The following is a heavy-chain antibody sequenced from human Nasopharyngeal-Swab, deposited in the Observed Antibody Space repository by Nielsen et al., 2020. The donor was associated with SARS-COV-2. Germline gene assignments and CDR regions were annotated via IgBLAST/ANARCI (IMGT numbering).Heavy chain of an antibody. Sequence: GGSLRLSYEASGFTFSSHAMSWVRQAPGKGREWVSAISGRGGSTYYADSVKGRFTISRDNSKNTLYLQMNTLRAEDTAVYYCAKADCGGDCYTAEPYYFDYWGQGTLVTVSS. J-gene: IGHJ4*02. CDR1: GFTFSSHA. V-gene: IGHV3-23*01. CDR2: ISGRGGST. D-gene: IGHD2-21*01. CDR3: AKADCGGDCYTAEPYYFDY.